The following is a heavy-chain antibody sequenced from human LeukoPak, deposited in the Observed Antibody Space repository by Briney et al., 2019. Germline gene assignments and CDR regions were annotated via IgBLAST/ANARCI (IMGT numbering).Heavy chain of an antibody. D-gene: IGHD4-17*01. CDR1: GDSISSYY. J-gene: IGHJ3*02. CDR3: ARVYDYGDYGETGLDVFDI. Sequence: SETLSLTCTVSGDSISSYYWSWIRQPPGKGLEWIGYIYNSGSTNYNPSLKSRVTISVDTSKNQFSLKVSSVTAADTAVYYCARVYDYGDYGETGLDVFDIWGQGTMVTVSS. V-gene: IGHV4-59*01. CDR2: IYNSGST.